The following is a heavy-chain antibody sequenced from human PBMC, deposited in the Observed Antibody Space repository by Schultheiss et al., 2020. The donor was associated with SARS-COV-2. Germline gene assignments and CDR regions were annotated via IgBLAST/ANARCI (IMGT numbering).Heavy chain of an antibody. D-gene: IGHD2-2*01. CDR2: IKQDGSEK. CDR1: GFTFSSYW. V-gene: IGHV3-7*01. CDR3: ARKRVVVVPAALHY. J-gene: IGHJ4*02. Sequence: GGSLRLSCAASGFTFSSYWMSWVRQAPGKGLEWVANIKQDGSEKYYVDSVKGRFTISRDNAKNSLYLQMNSLRAEDTAVYYCARKRVVVVPAALHYWGQGTLVTVSS.